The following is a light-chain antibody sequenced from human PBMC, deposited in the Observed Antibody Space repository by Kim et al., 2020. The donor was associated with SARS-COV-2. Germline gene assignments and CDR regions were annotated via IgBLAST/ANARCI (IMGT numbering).Light chain of an antibody. J-gene: IGLJ1*01. Sequence: PGKSVTSACSGTSTAFDTYTYVSWYQQHPGKAPKLIIYEITKRPSGVPDRFSGSKSGDTASLTISGLQAEDEADYYCTSHANDNYVFGTGTKVTVL. V-gene: IGLV2-8*01. CDR3: TSHANDNYV. CDR1: STAFDTYTY. CDR2: EIT.